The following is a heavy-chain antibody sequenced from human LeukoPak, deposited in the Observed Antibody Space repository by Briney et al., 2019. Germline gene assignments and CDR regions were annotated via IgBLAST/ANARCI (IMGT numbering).Heavy chain of an antibody. CDR1: AFSLSSHS. CDR3: ATAPRGTSDYIDV. Sequence: GGSLRLSCVASAFSLSSHSIKWVRQTPGKGLEWLSDISVSGTPHYADSVKGRFSISRDNGRNLVCLQMNRLRVGDTGVYFCATAPRGTSDYIDVWGRGTTVSV. CDR2: ISVSGTP. V-gene: IGHV3-48*01. D-gene: IGHD1-26*01. J-gene: IGHJ6*03.